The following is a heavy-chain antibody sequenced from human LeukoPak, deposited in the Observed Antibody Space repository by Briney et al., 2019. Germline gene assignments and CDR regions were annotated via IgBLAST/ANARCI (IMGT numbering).Heavy chain of an antibody. CDR3: AKRLRLGELSS. CDR1: GFTFSSYG. V-gene: IGHV3-23*01. D-gene: IGHD3-16*02. Sequence: GGTLRLSCAASGFTFSSYGMSWVRQAPGKGLEWVSAISGSGGSTYYADSVKGRFTSSRDNSKNTLYLQMNSLRAEDTAVYYCAKRLRLGELSSWGQGTLVTVSS. J-gene: IGHJ5*02. CDR2: ISGSGGST.